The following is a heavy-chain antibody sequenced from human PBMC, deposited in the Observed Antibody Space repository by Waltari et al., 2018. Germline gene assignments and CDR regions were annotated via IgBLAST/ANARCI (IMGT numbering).Heavy chain of an antibody. CDR3: ARDGYYDFWSGRYYYYYYMDV. CDR1: GFTFSSYA. J-gene: IGHJ6*03. D-gene: IGHD3-3*01. CDR2: ISYDGSNK. V-gene: IGHV3-30-3*01. Sequence: GFTFSSYAMHWVRQAPGKGLEWVAVISYDGSNKYYADSVKGRFTISRDNSKNTLYLQMNSLRAEDTAVYYCARDGYYDFWSGRYYYYYYMDVWGKGTTVTVSS.